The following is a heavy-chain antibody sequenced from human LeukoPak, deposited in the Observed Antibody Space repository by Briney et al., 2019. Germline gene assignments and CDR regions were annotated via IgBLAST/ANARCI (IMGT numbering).Heavy chain of an antibody. D-gene: IGHD6-13*01. CDR1: GFTFSSSW. CDR3: ATEFWRSWSH. J-gene: IGHJ4*02. CDR2: IKQDGNEK. V-gene: IGHV3-7*01. Sequence: GGSLRLSCTASGFTFSSSWMSWVRQAPGKGLEWVANIKQDGNEKPYVDSVKGRFTISRDNAKNSLYLQMNSLRAEDTAVYYCATEFWRSWSHWGQGTLVTVSS.